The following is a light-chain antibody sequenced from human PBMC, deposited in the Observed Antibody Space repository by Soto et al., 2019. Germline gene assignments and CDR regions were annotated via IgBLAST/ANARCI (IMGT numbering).Light chain of an antibody. Sequence: DIQMIQSPSSLSASVGDRVTITCQASQDISKYLNWYQQKPGKAPNLLIYGASNVQTGVPSRFSGSGSGTDFSFTISSLQPEDIATYYCQQYNDLLSFGGGTKVEIK. CDR3: QQYNDLLS. V-gene: IGKV1-33*01. CDR2: GAS. CDR1: QDISKY. J-gene: IGKJ4*01.